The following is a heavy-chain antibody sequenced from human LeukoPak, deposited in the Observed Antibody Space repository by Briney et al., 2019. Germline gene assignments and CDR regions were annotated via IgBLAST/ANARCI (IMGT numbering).Heavy chain of an antibody. CDR1: GFTFSSYW. J-gene: IGHJ6*03. D-gene: IGHD2-2*01. CDR2: INSDGSST. Sequence: HPGGSLRLSCAASGFTFSSYWMHWVRQAPGKGLVWVSRINSDGSSTSYADSVKGRFTISRDNAKNTLYLQMNSLRAEDTAVYYCARVVEGLVPAAPLAPETYYYYYMDVWGKGTTVTISS. V-gene: IGHV3-74*01. CDR3: ARVVEGLVPAAPLAPETYYYYYMDV.